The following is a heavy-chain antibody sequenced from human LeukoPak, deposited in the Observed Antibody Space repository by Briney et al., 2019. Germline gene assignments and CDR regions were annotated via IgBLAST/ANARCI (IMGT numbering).Heavy chain of an antibody. CDR3: ARGSSDLWFGELLYHY. V-gene: IGHV1-8*01. CDR1: GYTFTSYD. Sequence: ASVRVSCKASGYTFTSYDINWVRQCTGQGLEWLGWMNPNSGNTGYAQKFQGRVTMTRNTSISTAYMELSSLRSEDTAVYYCARGSSDLWFGELLYHYWGQGTLVTVSS. J-gene: IGHJ4*02. D-gene: IGHD3-10*01. CDR2: MNPNSGNT.